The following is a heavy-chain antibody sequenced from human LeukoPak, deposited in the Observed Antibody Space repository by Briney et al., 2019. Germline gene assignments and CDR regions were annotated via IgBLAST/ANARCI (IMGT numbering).Heavy chain of an antibody. J-gene: IGHJ3*02. Sequence: GGSLRLSCAASGFTVSSNYMTWVRQAPGKGLEWVSLIYSDGPTYYADSVKGRFTISRDNSKNTPYLQMNSLRAEDTAVYYCAKDELGSGSYDAFDIWGQGTMVTVSS. CDR3: AKDELGSGSYDAFDI. CDR1: GFTVSSNY. D-gene: IGHD1-26*01. CDR2: IYSDGPT. V-gene: IGHV3-53*01.